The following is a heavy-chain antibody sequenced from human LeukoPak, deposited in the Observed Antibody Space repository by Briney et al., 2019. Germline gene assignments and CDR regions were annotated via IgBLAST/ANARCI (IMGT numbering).Heavy chain of an antibody. CDR1: GFTFSSYA. V-gene: IGHV3-30-3*01. CDR2: ISYDGSNK. J-gene: IGHJ4*02. CDR3: ARDPYPNDHAFDY. D-gene: IGHD1-14*01. Sequence: PGGSLRLSCAASGFTFSSYAMHWVRQAPGKGLEWVAVISYDGSNKYYADSVKGRFTISRDNSKNTLYLQMNSLRAEDTAVYYCARDPYPNDHAFDYWGQGTLVTVSS.